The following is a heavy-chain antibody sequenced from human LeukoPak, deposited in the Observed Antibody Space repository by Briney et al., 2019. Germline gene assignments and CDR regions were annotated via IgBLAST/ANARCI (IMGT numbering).Heavy chain of an antibody. CDR1: GGTFSSYA. CDR2: IIPIFGTA. V-gene: IGHV1-69*05. J-gene: IGHJ4*02. Sequence: SVKVSCKASGGTFSSYAISWVRQAPGQGLEGMGGIIPIFGTANYAQKFQGRVTITTDESTSTAYMELSSLRSEDTAVYYCARAELVGAAYDYWGQGTLVTVSS. D-gene: IGHD1-26*01. CDR3: ARAELVGAAYDY.